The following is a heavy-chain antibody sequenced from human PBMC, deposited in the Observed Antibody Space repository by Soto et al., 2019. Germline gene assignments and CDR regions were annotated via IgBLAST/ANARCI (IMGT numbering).Heavy chain of an antibody. J-gene: IGHJ4*02. CDR2: IWYDGSNK. CDR3: AKKENIHYYDSSGYYDY. Sequence: PGGSLRLSCAASGFTFSSYGMHWVRQAPGKGLEWVAVIWYDGSNKYYADSVKGRFTISRDNSKNTLYLQMNSLRAEDTAVYYCAKKENIHYYDSSGYYDYWGQGTLVTVSS. CDR1: GFTFSSYG. V-gene: IGHV3-33*06. D-gene: IGHD3-22*01.